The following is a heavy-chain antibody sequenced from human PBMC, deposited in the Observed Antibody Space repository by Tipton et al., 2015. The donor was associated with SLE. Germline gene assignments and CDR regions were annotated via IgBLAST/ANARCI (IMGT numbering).Heavy chain of an antibody. CDR1: GGAISSGGYS. D-gene: IGHD5-18*01. CDR3: AREGYTDGY. CDR2: IYHRGST. V-gene: IGHV4-30-2*01. Sequence: TLSLTCAVSGGAISSGGYSWSWIRQPPGKGLEWIGCIYHRGSTYYNPSLKSRVTISVDRSKNQFSLKLSSVTAADTAVYYCAREGYTDGYWGQGTLVTVSS. J-gene: IGHJ4*02.